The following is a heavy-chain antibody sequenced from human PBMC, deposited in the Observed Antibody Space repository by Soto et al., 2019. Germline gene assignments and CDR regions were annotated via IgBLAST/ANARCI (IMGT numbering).Heavy chain of an antibody. CDR2: ISSSSSTI. J-gene: IGHJ5*02. V-gene: IGHV3-11*04. CDR1: GFSFSDYY. CDR3: ARDVSGLNWFDP. D-gene: IGHD5-12*01. Sequence: GGSLRLSCAASGFSFSDYYMSWIRQAPGKGLEWVSYISSSSSTIYYADSVKGRFTISRDNAKNSLYLQMNSLRDEDTAVYYCARDVSGLNWFDPWGQGTLVTVSS.